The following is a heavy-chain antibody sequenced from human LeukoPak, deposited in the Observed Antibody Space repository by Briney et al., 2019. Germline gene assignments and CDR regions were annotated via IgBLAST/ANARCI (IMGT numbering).Heavy chain of an antibody. J-gene: IGHJ6*03. D-gene: IGHD5-24*01. Sequence: SVKVSCKASGGTFSSYAIIWVRQAPGQGLEWMGGIIPIFGTANYAQKFQGRVTITADESTSTAYMELSSLRSEDTAVYYCARCGRGDGYNYNYYYMDVWGKGTTVTISS. CDR3: ARCGRGDGYNYNYYYMDV. CDR2: IIPIFGTA. V-gene: IGHV1-69*13. CDR1: GGTFSSYA.